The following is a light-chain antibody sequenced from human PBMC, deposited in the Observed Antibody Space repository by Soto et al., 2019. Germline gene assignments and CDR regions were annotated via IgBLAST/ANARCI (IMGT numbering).Light chain of an antibody. CDR2: GAS. CDR1: QSVSNN. V-gene: IGKV3D-15*01. J-gene: IGKJ1*01. Sequence: ETVMTQSPATLSVSPWEGATLSCRASQSVSNNLAWYQQKPGQAPRLLFYGASTRATGIPARFSGSGSGTEFTLTITSLQSEDFAVYYCQQYNYWPRTFGQGTKVDIK. CDR3: QQYNYWPRT.